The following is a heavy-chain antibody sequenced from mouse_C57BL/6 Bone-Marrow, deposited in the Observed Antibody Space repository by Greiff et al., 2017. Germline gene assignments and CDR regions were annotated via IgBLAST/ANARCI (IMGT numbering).Heavy chain of an antibody. D-gene: IGHD6-1*01. Sequence: EVQLVESGGGLVQPGGSLKLSCAASGFTFSDYYMYWVRQTPEKRLEWVAYISNGGGSTYYPDTVKGRFTISRDNAKNTLYLQMSRLKSEDTAMYYCARHPLMDYWGQGTSVTVSS. CDR1: GFTFSDYY. CDR2: ISNGGGST. V-gene: IGHV5-12*01. CDR3: ARHPLMDY. J-gene: IGHJ4*01.